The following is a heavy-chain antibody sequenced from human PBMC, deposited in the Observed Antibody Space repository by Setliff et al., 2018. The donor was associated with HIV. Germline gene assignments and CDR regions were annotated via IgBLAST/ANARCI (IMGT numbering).Heavy chain of an antibody. D-gene: IGHD3-22*01. Sequence: GGSLRLSCTTSGFTFGDYAMNWFRQAPGKRLEWVGFIRTNSYGGTTEYAASVKGRFTISRDDSKSIVYVQMNSLKTEDTAVYFCTGYYDSSGYYYGVDYWGQGTLVTVSS. CDR2: IRTNSYGGTT. CDR3: TGYYDSSGYYYGVDY. CDR1: GFTFGDYA. J-gene: IGHJ4*02. V-gene: IGHV3-49*03.